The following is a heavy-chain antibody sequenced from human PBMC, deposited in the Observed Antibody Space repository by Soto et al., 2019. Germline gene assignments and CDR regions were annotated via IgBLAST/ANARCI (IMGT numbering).Heavy chain of an antibody. V-gene: IGHV1-46*01. CDR2: INPSGGST. J-gene: IGHJ4*02. D-gene: IGHD3-22*01. Sequence: ASVKVSCKASGYTFTSYYMHWVRQAPGQGLEWMGIINPSGGSTSYAQKFQGRVNMTRDTSTSTVYMELSSLRSEDTAVYYCARAHYYDSSGYYFGYWGQGTLVTVSS. CDR3: ARAHYYDSSGYYFGY. CDR1: GYTFTSYY.